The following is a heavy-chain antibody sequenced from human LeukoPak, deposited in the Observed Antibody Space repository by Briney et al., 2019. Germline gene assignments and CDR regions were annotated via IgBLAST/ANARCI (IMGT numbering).Heavy chain of an antibody. CDR2: ISGSGGST. D-gene: IGHD3-16*01. V-gene: IGHV3-23*01. CDR1: GFTFSSFG. CDR3: AKGLYYFDY. Sequence: GGSLRLSCAASGFTFSSFGMHWVRQAPGKGLEWVSAISGSGGSTYYADSVKGRFTISRDKSKNTLYLQMNSLRAEDTAVYYCAKGLYYFDYWGQGTLVTVSS. J-gene: IGHJ4*02.